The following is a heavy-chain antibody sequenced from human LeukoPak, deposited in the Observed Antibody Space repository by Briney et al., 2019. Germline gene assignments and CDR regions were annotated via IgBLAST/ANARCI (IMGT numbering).Heavy chain of an antibody. CDR1: GFTLRSNS. V-gene: IGHV3-53*01. D-gene: IGHD5-18*01. CDR2: IISGGGT. CDR3: ARDLLGYSYDAYYFDF. J-gene: IGHJ4*02. Sequence: PGGSLRLSCAASGFTLRSNSMSWVRQAPGKGLEWVSVIISGGGTYYADSVKGRFTISRDNSENTLYLQMNSLRAEDTAVYYCARDLLGYSYDAYYFDFWGQGTLVTVSS.